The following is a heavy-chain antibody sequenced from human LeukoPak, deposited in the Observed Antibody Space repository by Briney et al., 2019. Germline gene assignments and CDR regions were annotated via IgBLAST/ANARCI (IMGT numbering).Heavy chain of an antibody. Sequence: ASVKVSCKASGYTFTSYDINWVRQATGQGLEWMGWMNPNSGNTGYAQKFQGRGTMTRNTSISTAYMELSSLRSEDTAVYYCARVSAVDWFDPWGQGTLVTVSS. CDR2: MNPNSGNT. CDR1: GYTFTSYD. V-gene: IGHV1-8*01. D-gene: IGHD6-25*01. CDR3: ARVSAVDWFDP. J-gene: IGHJ5*02.